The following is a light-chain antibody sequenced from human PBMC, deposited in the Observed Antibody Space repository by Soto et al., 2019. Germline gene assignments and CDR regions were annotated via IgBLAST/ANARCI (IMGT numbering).Light chain of an antibody. CDR2: GAS. CDR3: QQYGSSRLLT. Sequence: EIVLTQSPGTLSLSPGERATLSCRASQSVSSNYLAWYQRKPGQAPRLLSYGASSRATGIPDKFSGSGSGTYFSLTISGLEPEDFGVYSCQQYGSSRLLTFGPGNKVDIK. CDR1: QSVSSNY. V-gene: IGKV3-20*01. J-gene: IGKJ3*01.